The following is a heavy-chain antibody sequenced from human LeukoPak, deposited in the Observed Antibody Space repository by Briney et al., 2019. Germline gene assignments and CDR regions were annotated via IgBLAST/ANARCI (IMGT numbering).Heavy chain of an antibody. CDR2: IYTSGST. Sequence: SATLSLICTVSGASISPYYWSWIRQPAGKGLEWIGHIYTSGSTNYNPSLKSRVTMSLDTSKNQFSLKLNSVTAADTAVYFCARGIRVTAFDVWGQGALVTVS. CDR3: ARGIRVTAFDV. V-gene: IGHV4-4*07. D-gene: IGHD2-2*01. CDR1: GASISPYY. J-gene: IGHJ5*02.